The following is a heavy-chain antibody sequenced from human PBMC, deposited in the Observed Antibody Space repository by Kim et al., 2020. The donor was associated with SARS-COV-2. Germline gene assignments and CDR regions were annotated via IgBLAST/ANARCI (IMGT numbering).Heavy chain of an antibody. J-gene: IGHJ4*02. V-gene: IGHV3-23*01. Sequence: GGSLRLSCAVSGFTFSNYAMSWVRQAPGKRLEWVAGIGAGHDAYYRDSVRGRFTISRDHSDNTLYLQMSSLRADDAAVYHCTKRGVTGTGPHYYDSWGPGTLVTVSS. CDR2: IGAGHDA. D-gene: IGHD6-19*01. CDR1: GFTFSNYA. CDR3: TKRGVTGTGPHYYDS.